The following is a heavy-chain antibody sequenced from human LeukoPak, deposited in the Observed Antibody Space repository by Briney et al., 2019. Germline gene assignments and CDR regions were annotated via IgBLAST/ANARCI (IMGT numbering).Heavy chain of an antibody. CDR3: VRGNDYGGPHY. CDR2: IDRDGSRI. V-gene: IGHV3-74*01. J-gene: IGHJ4*02. D-gene: IGHD4-23*01. CDR1: GFTFSSYV. Sequence: PGGSLRLSCAASGFTFSSYVMSWVRQAPGKGLVWVSRIDRDGSRINYADSVKGRFTISRDNGKNTLFLQMNSLRAEDAAVYYCVRGNDYGGPHYWGQGTLVTVSS.